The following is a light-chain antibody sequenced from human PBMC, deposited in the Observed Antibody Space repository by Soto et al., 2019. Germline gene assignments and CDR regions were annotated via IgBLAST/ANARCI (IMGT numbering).Light chain of an antibody. CDR3: QSYLRRLSAVV. CDR2: GNS. J-gene: IGLJ2*01. V-gene: IGLV1-40*01. CDR1: SSNIGAGYD. Sequence: QSVLTQPPSVSGAPGQRVTISCTGSSSNIGAGYDVHWYQQLPGTAPKLLIYGNSNRPSGVPDRFSGSKSGTSASLAITGLQAEDEADYSCQSYLRRLSAVVFGGGTQLPVL.